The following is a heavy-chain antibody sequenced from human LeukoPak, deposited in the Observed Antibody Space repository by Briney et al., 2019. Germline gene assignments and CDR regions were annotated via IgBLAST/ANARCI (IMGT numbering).Heavy chain of an antibody. CDR2: IYYSGST. CDR3: ARRLIVGTVDYFDY. Sequence: SETLSLTCTVSGGSISSYYWSWIRQPPGKGLEWIGYIYYSGSTNYNPSLKSRVTISVDTSKNQFSLKLSSVTAADTAVYYCARRLIVGTVDYFDYWGQGTLATVSS. CDR1: GGSISSYY. V-gene: IGHV4-59*08. J-gene: IGHJ4*02. D-gene: IGHD1-26*01.